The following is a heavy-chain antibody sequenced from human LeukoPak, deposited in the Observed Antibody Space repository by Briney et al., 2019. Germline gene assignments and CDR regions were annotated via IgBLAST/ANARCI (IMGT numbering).Heavy chain of an antibody. V-gene: IGHV4-34*01. CDR3: ARIGYYGSGSYYNYYYYGMDV. CDR2: INHSGST. D-gene: IGHD3-10*01. Sequence: PSETLSLTCAVYGGSFSGYYWSWIRQPPGKGLEWIGEINHSGSTNYNPSLKSRVTISVDTSKNQFSLKLSSVTAADTAVYYCARIGYYGSGSYYNYYYYGMDVWGKGTTVTVSS. CDR1: GGSFSGYY. J-gene: IGHJ6*04.